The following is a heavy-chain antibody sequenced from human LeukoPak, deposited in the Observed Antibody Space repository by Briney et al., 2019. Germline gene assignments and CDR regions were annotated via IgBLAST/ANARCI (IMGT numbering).Heavy chain of an antibody. Sequence: SETLSLTCAVSGGSVSGYYWSWVRQFPGRRLEWIGYIHYSGRTNYNPSLKSRITLSLETSSNQISLELKSVTSADTALYYCVRDSGYSSSWYLIDDDFDIWGQGTMVIVSA. J-gene: IGHJ3*02. D-gene: IGHD6-13*01. V-gene: IGHV4-59*02. CDR3: VRDSGYSSSWYLIDDDFDI. CDR1: GGSVSGYY. CDR2: IHYSGRT.